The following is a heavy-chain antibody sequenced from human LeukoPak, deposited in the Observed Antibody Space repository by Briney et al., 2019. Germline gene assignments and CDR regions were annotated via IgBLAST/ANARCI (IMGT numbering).Heavy chain of an antibody. CDR3: ARRRDGYNLDY. Sequence: SETLSLTCAVYGGSFSGYYWSWIRQPPGKGLEWIGEINHSGSTNYNPSLKSRVTISVDTSKNQFSLKLSSVTAADTAVYYCARRRDGYNLDYWGQGTLVTVSS. CDR2: INHSGST. V-gene: IGHV4-34*01. J-gene: IGHJ4*02. D-gene: IGHD5-12*01. CDR1: GGSFSGYY.